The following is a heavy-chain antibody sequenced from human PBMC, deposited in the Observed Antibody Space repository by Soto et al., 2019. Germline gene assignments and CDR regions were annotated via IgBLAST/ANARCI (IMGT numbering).Heavy chain of an antibody. D-gene: IGHD3-10*01. CDR3: ARLLGDVTTLDY. Sequence: GSLRLSCAASVFTFGTYSMTWIRQAPGKWLEWLASIKFDGSAKXXVDSVKGRXTISRYDSKDSXFLYMXSLRAEDTAVYYCARLLGDVTTLDYWCQGTLVTVSS. J-gene: IGHJ4*02. V-gene: IGHV3-7*01. CDR1: VFTFGTYS. CDR2: IKFDGSAK.